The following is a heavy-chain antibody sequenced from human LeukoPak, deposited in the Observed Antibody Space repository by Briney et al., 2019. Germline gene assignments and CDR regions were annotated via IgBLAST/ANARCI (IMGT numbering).Heavy chain of an antibody. CDR3: AKIPTYYYESSGYYHFDY. V-gene: IGHV3-23*01. Sequence: PGGSLRLSCAASGFTFSSYAMSWVRQAPGKGLEWVSAISGSGGSTYYADSVKGRFTISRDNSKNTLYLQMNSLRAEDTAVYYCAKIPTYYYESSGYYHFDYWGQGTLVTVSS. J-gene: IGHJ4*02. CDR1: GFTFSSYA. CDR2: ISGSGGST. D-gene: IGHD3-22*01.